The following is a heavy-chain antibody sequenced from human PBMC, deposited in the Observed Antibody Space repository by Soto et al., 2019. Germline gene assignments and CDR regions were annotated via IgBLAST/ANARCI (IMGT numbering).Heavy chain of an antibody. CDR1: GYTFIHYG. CDR3: ARDRAGLRRTTPPSDAFHI. V-gene: IGHV1-18*01. D-gene: IGHD4-17*01. Sequence: ASVKVSCEASGYTFIHYGISWVRQAPGQGLEWMGWISTYHGNTNYAQNFQGRVTMTTDTSTSTAYMELRSLRSDDTAVYYCARDRAGLRRTTPPSDAFHIWGQGTMVTVSS. CDR2: ISTYHGNT. J-gene: IGHJ3*02.